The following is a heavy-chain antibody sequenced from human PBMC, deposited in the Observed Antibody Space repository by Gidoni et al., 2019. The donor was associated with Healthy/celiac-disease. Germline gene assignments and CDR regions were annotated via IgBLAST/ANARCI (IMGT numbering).Heavy chain of an antibody. Sequence: QLVESGGGLVQPGGSLRLSCAASGFTVSSNYMSWVRQAPGKGLEWVSVISSGGSTYYADSVKGRFPISRDNSKNTLYLQMNSLRAEDTAVYYCAALVWFGGDYFDYWGQGTLVTVSS. V-gene: IGHV3-66*02. CDR2: ISSGGST. D-gene: IGHD3-10*01. CDR1: GFTVSSNY. CDR3: AALVWFGGDYFDY. J-gene: IGHJ4*02.